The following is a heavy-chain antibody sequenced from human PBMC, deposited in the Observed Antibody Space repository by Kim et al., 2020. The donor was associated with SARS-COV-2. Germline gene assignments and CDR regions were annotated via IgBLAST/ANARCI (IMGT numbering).Heavy chain of an antibody. CDR2: IIPIFGTA. J-gene: IGHJ4*02. Sequence: SVKVSCKASGGTFSSYAISWVRQAPGQGLEWMGGIIPIFGTANYAQKFQGRVTITADESTSTAYMELSSLRSEDTAVYYCARVSGVQLSGSFGCFGYWGQGTLVTVSS. CDR1: GGTFSSYA. V-gene: IGHV1-69*13. D-gene: IGHD3-10*01. CDR3: ARVSGVQLSGSFGCFGY.